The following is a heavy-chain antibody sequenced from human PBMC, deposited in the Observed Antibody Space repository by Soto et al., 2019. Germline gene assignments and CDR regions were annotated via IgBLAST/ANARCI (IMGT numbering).Heavy chain of an antibody. D-gene: IGHD1-1*01. J-gene: IGHJ5*02. CDR3: ARGRKSPGTTGTRLRWFDP. CDR2: IYHSGST. Sequence: SETLSLTCAVSSGSISSSNWWSWVRQPPGKGLEWIGEIYHSGSTNYNPSLKSRATKSVDKSKNQFSLKLSSVTAADTAVYYCARGRKSPGTTGTRLRWFDPWGQGTLVTVSS. V-gene: IGHV4-4*02. CDR1: SGSISSSNW.